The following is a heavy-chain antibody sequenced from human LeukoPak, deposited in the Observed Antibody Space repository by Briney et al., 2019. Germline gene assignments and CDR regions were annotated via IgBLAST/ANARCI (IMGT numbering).Heavy chain of an antibody. D-gene: IGHD3-22*01. CDR2: IYYSGST. CDR3: ARDYYDSSGYQYYLDY. CDR1: GGSISSYY. V-gene: IGHV4-59*01. J-gene: IGHJ4*02. Sequence: SETLSLTCTVSGGSISSYYWSWIRQPPGKGLEWIGYIYYSGSTNYNPSLKSRVTISVDTSKNQFSLKLSSVTAADTAVYYCARDYYDSSGYQYYLDYWGQGTLVTVSS.